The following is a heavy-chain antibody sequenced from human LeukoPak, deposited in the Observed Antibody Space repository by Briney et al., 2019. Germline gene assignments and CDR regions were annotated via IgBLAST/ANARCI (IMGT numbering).Heavy chain of an antibody. CDR2: LRPASGSS. D-gene: IGHD2-2*01. V-gene: IGHV1-8*01. Sequence: GASVKVSSKASGYIFTSYDISWVRQAAGQGLEWIGWLRPASGSSGYAQKFQGRVTMTRSTSTRTAYMELRSLTSEDTAVYYCARGPPESTTSDYWGQGTLVTVSS. CDR3: ARGPPESTTSDY. J-gene: IGHJ4*02. CDR1: GYIFTSYD.